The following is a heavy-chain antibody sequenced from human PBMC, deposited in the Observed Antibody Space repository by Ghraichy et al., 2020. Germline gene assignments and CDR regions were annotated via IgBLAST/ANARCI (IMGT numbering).Heavy chain of an antibody. D-gene: IGHD3-3*01. V-gene: IGHV2-5*02. CDR1: GFSLSTSGVG. CDR2: IYWDDDK. Sequence: SGPTLVKPTQTLTLTCTFSGFSLSTSGVGVGWIRQPPGKALEWLALIYWDDDKRYSPSLKSRLTITKDTSKNQVVLTMTNMDPVDTATYYCAHRQTYDFGAYYFDYWGQGTLVTVSS. CDR3: AHRQTYDFGAYYFDY. J-gene: IGHJ4*02.